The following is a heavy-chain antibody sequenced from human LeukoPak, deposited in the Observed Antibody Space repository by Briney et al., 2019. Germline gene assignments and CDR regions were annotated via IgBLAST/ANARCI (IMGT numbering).Heavy chain of an antibody. Sequence: GESLKISCKGSGYSFTSYWIGWVRQMPGKGLEWMGIIYPLHSDIRYSPSFQGQVTISADKSISTAYLQWSGLKASDTAMYYCARSSPNFFDYWGQGTLVTVSS. CDR1: GYSFTSYW. D-gene: IGHD4/OR15-4a*01. CDR2: IYPLHSDI. CDR3: ARSSPNFFDY. J-gene: IGHJ4*02. V-gene: IGHV5-51*01.